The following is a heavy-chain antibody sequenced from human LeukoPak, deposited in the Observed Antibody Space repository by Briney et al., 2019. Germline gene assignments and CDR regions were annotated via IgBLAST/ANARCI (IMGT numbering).Heavy chain of an antibody. V-gene: IGHV2-5*02. J-gene: IGHJ4*02. Sequence: SGPTLVNPTQTLTPTCTFSGFSLTTSGVGVGWLRQPPGKALEWLALIYWDDDKRYSPSLRNRLTITKDTSKNQVVLTMTNMDPVDTATYYCAHRRGMGNYNRDWSTGYFGYWGQGTLVTVSS. CDR2: IYWDDDK. CDR1: GFSLTTSGVG. CDR3: AHRRGMGNYNRDWSTGYFGY. D-gene: IGHD3-10*01.